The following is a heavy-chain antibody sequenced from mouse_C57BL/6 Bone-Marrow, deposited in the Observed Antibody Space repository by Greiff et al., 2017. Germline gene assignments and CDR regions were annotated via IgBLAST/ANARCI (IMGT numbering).Heavy chain of an antibody. V-gene: IGHV2-2*01. D-gene: IGHD2-5*01. J-gene: IGHJ3*01. Sequence: QVQLQQSGPGLVQPSQSLSITCTVSGFSLTSYGVHWVRQSPGKGLEWLGVIWSGGSTDYNAAFISRLSISKDNSKSQVFFKMNSLQADDTAIYYCARKDPYYSSFAYWGQGTLVTVSA. CDR2: IWSGGST. CDR1: GFSLTSYG. CDR3: ARKDPYYSSFAY.